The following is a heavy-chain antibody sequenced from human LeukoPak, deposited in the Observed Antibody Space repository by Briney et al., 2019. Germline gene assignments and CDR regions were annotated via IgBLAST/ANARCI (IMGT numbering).Heavy chain of an antibody. CDR3: ATWDSGRYSQIDN. D-gene: IGHD1-26*01. CDR1: GGPVSSSSYY. V-gene: IGHV4-39*01. Sequence: SGTLSLTCTVSGGPVSSSSYYWGWVRQSPEKGPECIGTIYYAGDTYYNPSLESRLTISEDTSKNQFSLKLRSVTAADTAVYYCATWDSGRYSQIDNWGQGTLVTVSS. CDR2: IYYAGDT. J-gene: IGHJ4*02.